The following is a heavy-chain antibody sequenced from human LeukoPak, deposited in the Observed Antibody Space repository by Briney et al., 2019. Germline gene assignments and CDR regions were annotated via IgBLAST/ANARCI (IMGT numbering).Heavy chain of an antibody. J-gene: IGHJ3*02. CDR2: IYHTGST. CDR3: AKSNGYGLIDI. Sequence: SETLSLTCTVSGYSISSGYYWAWLRQTPGKGLEWIGNIYHTGSTYYNPSLKSRVTISVDTSKNQFSLKLSSVTAADTAVYYCAKSNGYGLIDIWGQGTMVTVSS. D-gene: IGHD3-22*01. CDR1: GYSISSGYY. V-gene: IGHV4-38-2*02.